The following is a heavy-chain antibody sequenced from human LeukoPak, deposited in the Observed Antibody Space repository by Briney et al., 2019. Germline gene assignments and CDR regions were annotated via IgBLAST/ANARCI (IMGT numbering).Heavy chain of an antibody. V-gene: IGHV1-2*02. J-gene: IGHJ4*01. CDR3: ARQYYDFWSGYYTGALDY. CDR2: INPNSGGT. Sequence: ASVKVSCKASGYTFTGYYMHWVRQAPGQGLEWMGWINPNSGGTNYAQKFQGRVTMTRDTSISTAYMELSRLRSDDTAVYYCARQYYDFWSGYYTGALDYWGQGTLVTVSS. D-gene: IGHD3-3*01. CDR1: GYTFTGYY.